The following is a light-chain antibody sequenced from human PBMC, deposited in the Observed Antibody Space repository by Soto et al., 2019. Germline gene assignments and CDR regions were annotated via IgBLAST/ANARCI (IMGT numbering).Light chain of an antibody. V-gene: IGLV2-23*01. CDR1: SSDVGSYNL. CDR3: CSYAGSSTPVL. CDR2: EGT. Sequence: QSALTQPASVSGSPGQSNTISCTGTSSDVGSYNLVSWYRQHPGTAPKLIIHEGTKRPSGVSSRFSGSKSGNTASLTISGLQAEDEADYYCCSYAGSSTPVLFGGGTKLAV. J-gene: IGLJ2*01.